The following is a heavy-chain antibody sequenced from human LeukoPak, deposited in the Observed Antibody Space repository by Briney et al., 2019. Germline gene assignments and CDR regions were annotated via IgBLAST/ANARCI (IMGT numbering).Heavy chain of an antibody. CDR1: GGTFSSYA. V-gene: IGHV1-69*01. D-gene: IGHD5-18*01. CDR3: ARRVRGGYSYGDYYYGMDV. J-gene: IGHJ6*04. CDR2: IIPIFGTA. Sequence: SVKASCKASGGTFSSYAISWVRQAPGQGLEWMGGIIPIFGTANYAQKFQGRVTITADESTSTAYMELSSLRSEDTAVYYCARRVRGGYSYGDYYYGMDVWGKGTTVTVSS.